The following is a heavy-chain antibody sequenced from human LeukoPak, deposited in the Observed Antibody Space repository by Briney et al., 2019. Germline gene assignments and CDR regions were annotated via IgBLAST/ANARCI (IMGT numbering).Heavy chain of an antibody. V-gene: IGHV3-30*04. Sequence: PGRSLRLSCAASGFTFSAFAMHWVRQAPGKGLEWVAAISYDARNKYYAVSVRGRFTISRDNSRNTLFLQLNSLKAEDTAVYFCARGTTDIVADISGAFDIWGQGSVVTVSS. CDR3: ARGTTDIVADISGAFDI. CDR2: ISYDARNK. D-gene: IGHD5-12*01. J-gene: IGHJ3*02. CDR1: GFTFSAFA.